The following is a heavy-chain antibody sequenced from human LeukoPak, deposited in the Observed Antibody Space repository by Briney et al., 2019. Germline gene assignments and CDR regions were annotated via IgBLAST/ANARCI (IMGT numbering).Heavy chain of an antibody. Sequence: SETLSLTCAVSGYSISSGYYWGWIRQPPGRGLEWIGSIYHSGSTYYNPSLNSRVTISVDTSKNQFSLKLSSVTAADTAVYYCARRTWDPLRQGYGYGNFDYWGQGTLVTVSS. D-gene: IGHD5-18*01. V-gene: IGHV4-38-2*01. CDR3: ARRTWDPLRQGYGYGNFDY. CDR1: GYSISSGYY. CDR2: IYHSGST. J-gene: IGHJ4*02.